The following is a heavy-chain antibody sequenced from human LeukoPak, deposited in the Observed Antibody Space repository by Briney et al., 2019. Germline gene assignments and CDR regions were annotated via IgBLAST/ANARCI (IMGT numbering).Heavy chain of an antibody. D-gene: IGHD6-13*01. CDR3: AKHRSGIAASGSNY. J-gene: IGHJ4*02. Sequence: PGGSLRLSCAASGFTFSSYAMSWVRQAPGKGLEWVSESVISGSGGGSGGSTYYADSVKGRFTISRDDSKNTLYLQMNNLRVEDTAVYYCAKHRSGIAASGSNYWGQGTLVSVSS. V-gene: IGHV3-23*01. CDR2: ISGSGGGSGGST. CDR1: GFTFSSYA.